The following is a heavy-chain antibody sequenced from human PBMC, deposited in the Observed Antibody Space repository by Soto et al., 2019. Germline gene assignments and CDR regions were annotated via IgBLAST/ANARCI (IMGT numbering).Heavy chain of an antibody. Sequence: QVQLQESGPGLVKPSGTLSLTCAVSGASISSPNWWSWVRQPPGKGLEWIGEMHHSGSTNYSPSLRGRVTISVDKSKNPLCLKLNSVTDADTAVYYCARGGLFSCYDPNVFALWGQGTMVTVSS. V-gene: IGHV4-4*02. CDR3: ARGGLFSCYDPNVFAL. CDR2: MHHSGST. D-gene: IGHD5-12*01. CDR1: GASISSPNW. J-gene: IGHJ3*01.